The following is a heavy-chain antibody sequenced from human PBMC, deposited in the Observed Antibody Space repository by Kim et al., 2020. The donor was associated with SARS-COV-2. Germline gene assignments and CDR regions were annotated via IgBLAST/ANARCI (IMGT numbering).Heavy chain of an antibody. D-gene: IGHD3-22*01. J-gene: IGHJ4*02. V-gene: IGHV4-31*02. Sequence: NPSRKSRVTISVETSKNQFSLKLSSVTAADTAVYYCARAPIVVVITHFDYWGQGTLVTVSS. CDR3: ARAPIVVVITHFDY.